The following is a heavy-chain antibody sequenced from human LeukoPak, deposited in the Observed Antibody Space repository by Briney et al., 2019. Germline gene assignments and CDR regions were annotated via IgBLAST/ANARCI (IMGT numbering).Heavy chain of an antibody. V-gene: IGHV3-53*01. CDR2: IHSGGTT. CDR3: ARDSDSGYGPFAS. Sequence: GGSLRLSCAASGFTVSNNYMSWVRQAPGKGLEWVSVIHSGGTTNYADSVQGRFTISRDNSKTAVYLHMNSLRAEDTAVYYCARDSDSGYGPFASWGQGTLVTVSS. D-gene: IGHD5-12*01. CDR1: GFTVSNNY. J-gene: IGHJ4*02.